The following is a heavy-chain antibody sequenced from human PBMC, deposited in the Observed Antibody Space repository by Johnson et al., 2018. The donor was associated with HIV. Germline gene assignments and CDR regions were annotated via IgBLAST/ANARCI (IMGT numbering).Heavy chain of an antibody. J-gene: IGHJ3*02. CDR3: ARGGSHITIFGVDINMGAFDI. D-gene: IGHD3-3*01. CDR1: GFTFSNYD. V-gene: IGHV3-13*01. CDR2: IGTAGDT. Sequence: VQLVESGGGLIQPGGSLRLSCAASGFTFSNYDMYWVRQATGKGLEWVSGIGTAGDTHYADSLKGRFTISREDAKNSLYLQMNSLRAGDTAVYYCARGGSHITIFGVDINMGAFDIWGQGTVVTVSS.